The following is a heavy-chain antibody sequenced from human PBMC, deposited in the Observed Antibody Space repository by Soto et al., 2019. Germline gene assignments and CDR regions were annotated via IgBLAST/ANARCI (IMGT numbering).Heavy chain of an antibody. CDR2: IYHSGST. Sequence: PSETRSRTWAVSGYSISSGYYWCFIRQPPGKGLEWIGSIYHSGSTYYNPSLKSRVTISVDTSKNQFSLKLSSVTAADTAVYYCARDGYGDYHYFDYWGQGTLVTVSS. D-gene: IGHD4-17*01. J-gene: IGHJ4*02. CDR1: GYSISSGYY. V-gene: IGHV4-38-2*02. CDR3: ARDGYGDYHYFDY.